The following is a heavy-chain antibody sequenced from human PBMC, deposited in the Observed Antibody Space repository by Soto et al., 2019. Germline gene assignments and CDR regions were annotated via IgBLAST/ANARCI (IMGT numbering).Heavy chain of an antibody. D-gene: IGHD3-9*01. CDR2: ISSGSSTI. CDR1: GFVFSNAW. J-gene: IGHJ4*02. Sequence: PGGSLRLSCTASGFVFSNAWMNWVRQAPGKGLEWVSYISSGSSTIYYADSVKGRFTISRDNAKNSLYLQMNSLRAEDTAVYYCAHFDWFIDYWGQGTLVTVSS. CDR3: AHFDWFIDY. V-gene: IGHV3-48*01.